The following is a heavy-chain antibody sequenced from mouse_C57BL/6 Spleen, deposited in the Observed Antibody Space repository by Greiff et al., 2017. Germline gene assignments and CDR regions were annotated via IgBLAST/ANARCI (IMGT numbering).Heavy chain of an antibody. V-gene: IGHV1-55*01. J-gene: IGHJ3*01. CDR1: GYTFTSYW. Sequence: QVQLKQPGAELVKPGASVKMSCKASGYTFTSYWITWVKQRPGQGLEWIGDIYPGSGSTNYSEKFKSKATLTVDTSSSTAYMQLRSLTSEDSAVYYCAREGPQTAQASWFAYWGQGTLVTVSA. CDR3: AREGPQTAQASWFAY. CDR2: IYPGSGST. D-gene: IGHD3-2*02.